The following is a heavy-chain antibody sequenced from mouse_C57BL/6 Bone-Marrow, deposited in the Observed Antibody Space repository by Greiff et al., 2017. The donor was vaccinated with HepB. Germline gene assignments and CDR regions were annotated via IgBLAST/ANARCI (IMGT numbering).Heavy chain of an antibody. J-gene: IGHJ4*01. V-gene: IGHV5-9-1*02. CDR2: ISSGGDYI. Sequence: EVQVVESGEGLVKPGGSLKLSCAASGFTFSSYAMSWVRQTPEKRLEWVAYISSGGDYIYYADTVKGRFTISRDNARNTLYLQMSSLKSEDTAMYYCTREDYYGSSPYAMDYWGQGTSVTVSS. D-gene: IGHD1-1*01. CDR3: TREDYYGSSPYAMDY. CDR1: GFTFSSYA.